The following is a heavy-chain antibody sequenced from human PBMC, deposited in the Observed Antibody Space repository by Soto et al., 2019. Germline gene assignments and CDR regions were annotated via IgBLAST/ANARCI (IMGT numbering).Heavy chain of an antibody. CDR2: IYDTGISGYTPST. Sequence: KASETLSVTCTVSGGCITSSYWSWIRRPPGKGLEWIAYIYDTGISGYTPSTSYNPSLKSRVTMSVDTSKSQFSLKLTSVTAADTAVYYCARGEDEFFYYGLDVWGQGLTVTVSS. D-gene: IGHD3-10*01. CDR1: GGCITSSY. J-gene: IGHJ6*01. V-gene: IGHV4-59*01. CDR3: ARGEDEFFYYGLDV.